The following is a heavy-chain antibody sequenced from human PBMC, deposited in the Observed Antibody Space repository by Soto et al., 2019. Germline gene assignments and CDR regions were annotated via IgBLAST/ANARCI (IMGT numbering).Heavy chain of an antibody. CDR1: GDSVSSNSGA. Sequence: SQTLSLTCAISGDSVSSNSGAWNWIRQSPSRGLEWLGRTYYRSKWNTGYAVSVRSRITINPDTSKNQFSLQLSSVTPEDTAVYYCTGQSVAGAIDYWGQGTPVTVSS. V-gene: IGHV6-1*01. CDR3: TGQSVAGAIDY. CDR2: TYYRSKWNT. J-gene: IGHJ4*02. D-gene: IGHD6-19*01.